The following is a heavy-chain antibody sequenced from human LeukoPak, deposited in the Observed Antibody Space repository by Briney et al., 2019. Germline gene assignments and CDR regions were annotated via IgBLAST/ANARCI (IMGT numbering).Heavy chain of an antibody. V-gene: IGHV4-4*02. Sequence: TPSETLSLTCAVSGGSISSSNWWSWVRQPPGKGLEWIGEIYHSGSTNYNPSLKSRVTISVDKSKNQFSLKLSSVTAADTAVYYCATTTVTTYDYFDYWGQGTLVTVSS. CDR1: GGSISSSNW. J-gene: IGHJ4*02. CDR2: IYHSGST. D-gene: IGHD4-17*01. CDR3: ATTTVTTYDYFDY.